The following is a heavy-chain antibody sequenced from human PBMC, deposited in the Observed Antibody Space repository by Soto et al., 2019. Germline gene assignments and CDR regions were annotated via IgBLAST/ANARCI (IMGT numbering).Heavy chain of an antibody. CDR3: ARLVYYDILTGLSRGFDP. Sequence: SETLSLTCTVSGASISGFYWSWIRKSAGKGLEWIGRIYATGTTNFNPSLKSRVTMPVDTSKNQFSLRLSSVTAADTAVYYCARLVYYDILTGLSRGFDPWGQGTLVTVSS. CDR1: GASISGFY. V-gene: IGHV4-4*07. D-gene: IGHD3-9*01. CDR2: IYATGTT. J-gene: IGHJ5*02.